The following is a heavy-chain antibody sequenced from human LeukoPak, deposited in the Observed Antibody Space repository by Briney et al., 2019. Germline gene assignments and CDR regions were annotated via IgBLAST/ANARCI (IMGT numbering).Heavy chain of an antibody. J-gene: IGHJ5*02. Sequence: GGSLRLSCTASGFTFTSYAMSWVRQAPGKGLEWVSAISGDGITTNFADSVKGRFTISRDNSKNTLYLQMNSLRAEDTAVYYCAIKNDYGDYGGFDPWGQGTLVTVSS. CDR2: ISGDGITT. V-gene: IGHV3-23*01. CDR1: GFTFTSYA. D-gene: IGHD4-17*01. CDR3: AIKNDYGDYGGFDP.